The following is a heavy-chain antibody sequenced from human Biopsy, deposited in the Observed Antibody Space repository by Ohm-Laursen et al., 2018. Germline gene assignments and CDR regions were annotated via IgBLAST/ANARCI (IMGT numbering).Heavy chain of an antibody. CDR3: ATELLPPGVGGPWLDS. V-gene: IGHV3-21*06. CDR1: GVTLSGYG. Sequence: SLRLSCAASGVTLSGYGMNWVRQAPGKGLEWVSSISASSSYIYYADSVKGRFTVSRDNTKNTLYLQMNSLRAADTAIYFRATELLPPGVGGPWLDSWGQGTPVTVSS. J-gene: IGHJ5*01. D-gene: IGHD3-10*01. CDR2: ISASSSYI.